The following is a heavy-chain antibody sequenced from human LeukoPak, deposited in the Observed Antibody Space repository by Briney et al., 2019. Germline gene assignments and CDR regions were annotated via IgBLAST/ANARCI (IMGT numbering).Heavy chain of an antibody. Sequence: ASETLSLTCTVSGGSISSYYWSWIRQPPGKGLEWIGYIYYSGSANYNPSLKSRVTISVDTSKNQFSLKLSSVTAADTAAYYCARVYYGSGSRKPHFDYWGQGTLVTVSS. CDR3: ARVYYGSGSRKPHFDY. V-gene: IGHV4-59*01. CDR2: IYYSGSA. CDR1: GGSISSYY. J-gene: IGHJ4*02. D-gene: IGHD3-10*01.